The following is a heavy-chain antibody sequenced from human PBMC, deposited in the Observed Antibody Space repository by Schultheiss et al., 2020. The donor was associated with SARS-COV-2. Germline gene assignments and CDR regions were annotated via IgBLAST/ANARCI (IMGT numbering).Heavy chain of an antibody. J-gene: IGHJ5*02. D-gene: IGHD3-9*01. CDR1: GYTFTGYY. V-gene: IGHV1-2*06. CDR3: ARDRLMTRYGYNGFDP. Sequence: ASVKVSCKASGYTFTGYYMHWVRQAPGQGLEWMGRIYPNSGGTNYAQKFQGRVTMTRDTSISTAYMELSRLRSDDTAVYYCARDRLMTRYGYNGFDPWGQGGLVTVSS. CDR2: IYPNSGGT.